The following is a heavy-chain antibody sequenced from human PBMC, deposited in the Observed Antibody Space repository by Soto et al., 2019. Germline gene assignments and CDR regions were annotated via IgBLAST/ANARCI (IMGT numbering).Heavy chain of an antibody. J-gene: IGHJ4*02. CDR2: IYHTGNT. CDR1: RGAIKSPNW. V-gene: IGHV4-4*02. CDR3: GRDLSY. Sequence: SSETLSLTCTVSRGAIKSPNWWTLGRQTPGRGLERIGGIYHTGNTNYNPSLRSLATISVDMSKRLFSLNVTSVTAAPTAIYYCGRDLSYWGQGTRVTVSS.